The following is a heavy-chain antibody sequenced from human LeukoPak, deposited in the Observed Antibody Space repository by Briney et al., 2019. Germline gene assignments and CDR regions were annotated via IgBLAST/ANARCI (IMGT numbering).Heavy chain of an antibody. CDR2: INHSGNT. CDR1: GGSITNYY. Sequence: SETLSLTCTVSGGSITNYYWTWIRQPPGKGLEWIGEINHSGNTNYNPSLKSRVTISVDKSKNQFSLKLSSVTAADTAVYYCAREYCSSTSCYALDYWGQGTLVTVSS. CDR3: AREYCSSTSCYALDY. V-gene: IGHV4-34*01. J-gene: IGHJ4*02. D-gene: IGHD2-2*01.